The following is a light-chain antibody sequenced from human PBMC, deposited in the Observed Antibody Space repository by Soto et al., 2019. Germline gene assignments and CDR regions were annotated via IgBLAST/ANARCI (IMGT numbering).Light chain of an antibody. J-gene: IGKJ2*01. CDR3: QQLNSDWYA. CDR1: QGISTY. V-gene: IGKV1-9*01. CDR2: GAS. Sequence: DIQLTQSPSFLSASVGDRVTITCRASQGISTYLAWYLQRPGKAPKLLIYGASTLQSGVPSRFSGSGSGTEFTLTISSLQQEDFGTYYCQQLNSDWYAFGQGTKLEIK.